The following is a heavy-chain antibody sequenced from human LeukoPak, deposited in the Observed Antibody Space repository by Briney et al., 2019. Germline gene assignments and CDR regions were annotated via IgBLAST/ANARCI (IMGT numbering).Heavy chain of an antibody. CDR2: IYTSGST. CDR1: GGSISSYY. D-gene: IGHD2-15*01. V-gene: IGHV4-4*07. CDR3: ASTLGHCSGGSCYYFDY. J-gene: IGHJ4*02. Sequence: SETLSLTCTVSGGSISSYYWSWIRQPAGKGLEWIGRIYTSGSTNYNPSLKSRVTMSVDTSKNQFSLKLSSVTAADTAVYYCASTLGHCSGGSCYYFDYWGQGTLVTVSS.